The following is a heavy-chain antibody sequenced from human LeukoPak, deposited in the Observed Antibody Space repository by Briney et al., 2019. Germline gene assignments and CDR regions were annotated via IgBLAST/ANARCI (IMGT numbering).Heavy chain of an antibody. Sequence: NIXXEGSEKYYVDSLKGRFTISRDNAKNSLYLQMNSLRAEDTAVYYCAREFITMVRGVIMSAFDYWGQGTLVTVSS. V-gene: IGHV3-7*01. CDR3: AREFITMVRGVIMSAFDY. CDR2: IXXEGSEK. J-gene: IGHJ4*02. D-gene: IGHD3-10*01.